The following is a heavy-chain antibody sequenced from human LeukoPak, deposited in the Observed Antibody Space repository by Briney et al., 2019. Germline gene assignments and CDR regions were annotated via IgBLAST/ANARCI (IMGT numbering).Heavy chain of an antibody. Sequence: GGSLRLSCAASGFAFSSYRMNWVRQAPGKGLEWVSSISSSSSYIYYADSVKGRFTISRDNAKNSLYLQMNSLRAEDTAVYYCARVEGIAVAVDYWGQGTLVTVSS. CDR1: GFAFSSYR. V-gene: IGHV3-21*01. J-gene: IGHJ4*02. CDR2: ISSSSSYI. CDR3: ARVEGIAVAVDY. D-gene: IGHD6-13*01.